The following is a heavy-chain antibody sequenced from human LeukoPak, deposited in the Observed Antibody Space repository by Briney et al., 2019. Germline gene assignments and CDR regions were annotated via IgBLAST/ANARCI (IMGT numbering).Heavy chain of an antibody. CDR2: ISYDGSNK. D-gene: IGHD4-17*01. CDR3: ATYGDYVGGAFDY. CDR1: GFTFSSYD. Sequence: GRSLRLSCAASGFTFSSYDMHWVRQAPGKGLEWVAVISYDGSNKYYADSVKGRFTISRDNSKNTLYLQMNSLRAEDTAVYYCATYGDYVGGAFDYWGQGTLVTVSS. V-gene: IGHV3-30*03. J-gene: IGHJ4*02.